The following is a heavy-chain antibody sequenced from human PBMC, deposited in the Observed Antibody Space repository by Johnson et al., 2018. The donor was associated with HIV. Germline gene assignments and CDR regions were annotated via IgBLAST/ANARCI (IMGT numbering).Heavy chain of an antibody. Sequence: VQLVESGGGLVQPGGSLRLSCAASGFTFSSYDIHWVRQGTGKGLEWVSAIGTAGDTYYAGSVKGRFTIPRENAKNSLYLQMNSLRAGDTALYYCAKDRLAVASPGEAFEIWGQGTMVTVSS. CDR3: AKDRLAVASPGEAFEI. V-gene: IGHV3-13*01. CDR2: IGTAGDT. J-gene: IGHJ3*02. D-gene: IGHD6-19*01. CDR1: GFTFSSYD.